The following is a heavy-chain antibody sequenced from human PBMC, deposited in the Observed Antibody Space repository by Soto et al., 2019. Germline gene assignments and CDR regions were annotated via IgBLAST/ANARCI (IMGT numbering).Heavy chain of an antibody. Sequence: GGSLRLSCAASGFTFSSYAMHWVRQAPGKGLEWVAVISYDGSNKYYADSVKGRFTISRDNSKNTLYVQMNSLRAEDTAIYYCAKAISGYNAPLDHWGQGTRVTVSS. J-gene: IGHJ4*02. V-gene: IGHV3-30-3*01. D-gene: IGHD5-12*01. CDR2: ISYDGSNK. CDR1: GFTFSSYA. CDR3: AKAISGYNAPLDH.